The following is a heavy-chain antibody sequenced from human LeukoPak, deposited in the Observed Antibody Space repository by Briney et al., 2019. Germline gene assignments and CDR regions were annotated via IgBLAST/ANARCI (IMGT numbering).Heavy chain of an antibody. CDR3: AKNGRVRGASYFDY. Sequence: GGSLRLSCAPSGFTFSSYCMHWVRQAPGKGLEWVAFIRYDGSNKYYADSVKGRFTISRDNSKNTLYLQMNSLRAEDTAVYYCAKNGRVRGASYFDYWGQGTLVTVSS. D-gene: IGHD1-26*01. CDR1: GFTFSSYC. V-gene: IGHV3-30*02. J-gene: IGHJ4*02. CDR2: IRYDGSNK.